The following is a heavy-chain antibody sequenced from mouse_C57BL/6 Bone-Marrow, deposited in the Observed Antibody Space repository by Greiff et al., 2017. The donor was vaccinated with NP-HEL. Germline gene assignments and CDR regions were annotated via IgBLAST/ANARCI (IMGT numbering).Heavy chain of an antibody. J-gene: IGHJ2*01. V-gene: IGHV5-6*01. Sequence: EVKVVESGGDLVKPGGSLKLSCAASGFTFSSYGMSWVRQTPDKRLEWVATISSGGSYTYYPDSVKGRFTLSRDNAKNTLYLQMSSLKSEDTAMYYCARHHYSNYFDYWGQGTTLTVSS. CDR2: ISSGGSYT. CDR1: GFTFSSYG. CDR3: ARHHYSNYFDY. D-gene: IGHD2-5*01.